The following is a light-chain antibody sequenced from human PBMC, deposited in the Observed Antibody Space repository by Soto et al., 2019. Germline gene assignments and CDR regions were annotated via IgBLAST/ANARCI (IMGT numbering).Light chain of an antibody. CDR2: DVS. CDR3: CSYTTSNTRQIV. CDR1: SSDVGGYNY. J-gene: IGLJ1*01. V-gene: IGLV2-14*03. Sequence: QSVLTQPASVSGSPGQPITISCTGTSSDVGGYNYVSWYQHHPGKAPKLMIYDVSNRPSGVSNRFSGSKSGNTASLTISGLQPEDEADYYCCSYTTSNTRQIVLGTGTKVTVL.